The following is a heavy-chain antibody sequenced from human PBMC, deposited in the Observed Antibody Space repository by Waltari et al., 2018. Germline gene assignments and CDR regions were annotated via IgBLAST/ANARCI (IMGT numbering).Heavy chain of an antibody. V-gene: IGHV3-7*01. CDR1: GFTFSSYW. J-gene: IGHJ4*02. D-gene: IGHD5-18*01. CDR3: ATGGYSYGRGFDY. Sequence: EVQLVESGGGLVQPGGSLRLACAASGFTFSSYWMGWVRQAPGKGLEWVANIKQDGSEKYYVDSVKGRFTISRDNAKNSLYLQMNSLRAEDTAVYYCATGGYSYGRGFDYWGQGTLVTVSS. CDR2: IKQDGSEK.